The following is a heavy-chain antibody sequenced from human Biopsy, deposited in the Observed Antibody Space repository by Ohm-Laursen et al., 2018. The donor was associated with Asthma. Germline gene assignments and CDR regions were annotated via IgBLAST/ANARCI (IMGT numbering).Heavy chain of an antibody. CDR3: ARKAGSCISRTCYSLDF. V-gene: IGHV1-69*01. CDR1: GGTFNTYV. CDR2: INSVLGTT. J-gene: IGHJ4*02. D-gene: IGHD2-2*01. Sequence: SSVKVSCRSLGGTFNTYVIGWVRQAPGQGLEWMGGINSVLGTTTYPQKFQDRVTITADDSTSTVYMELSSLRSEDTAVYYCARKAGSCISRTCYSLDFWGQGTLVTVSS.